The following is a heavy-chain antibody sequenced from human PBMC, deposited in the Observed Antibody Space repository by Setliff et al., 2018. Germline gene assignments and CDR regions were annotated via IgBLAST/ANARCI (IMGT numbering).Heavy chain of an antibody. V-gene: IGHV1-46*01. Sequence: ASVKVSCKATGYTLSRHYMHWARQAPGQGLEWMGIINPGGGSASIVQKFQGRVTMTSDTSASTVYMEFTGLTSEDTAVYYCARAGVAAADRKGLLEYWGQGTLVTVSS. CDR1: GYTLSRHY. CDR2: INPGGGSA. CDR3: ARAGVAAADRKGLLEY. D-gene: IGHD6-13*01. J-gene: IGHJ4*02.